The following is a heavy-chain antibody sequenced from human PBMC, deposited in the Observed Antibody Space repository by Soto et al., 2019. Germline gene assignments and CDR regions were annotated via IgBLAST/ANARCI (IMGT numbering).Heavy chain of an antibody. V-gene: IGHV4-38-2*01. CDR1: GDSIIGIYH. CDR3: ARSVAVPGAHIDY. CDR2: IFHTGTT. J-gene: IGHJ4*02. Sequence: SETLSLTCAVSGDSIIGIYHWAWIRQPPGRSLEWIANIFHTGTTNYTPSLKSRVSISVDTSKNEFSLRLSSVTAADTAVYFCARSVAVPGAHIDYWGQGTQVTVSS. D-gene: IGHD6-19*01.